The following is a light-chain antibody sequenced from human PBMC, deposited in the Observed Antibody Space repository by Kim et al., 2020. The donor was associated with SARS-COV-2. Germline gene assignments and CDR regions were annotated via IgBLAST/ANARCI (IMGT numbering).Light chain of an antibody. J-gene: IGLJ2*01. Sequence: SYELTQPPSVSVSPGQTASITGSGDKLGDKYACWYQQKQGQSPVLVIYQDSRRPSGIPERFSGSNPGNTATLTISGTQAMDEADYYCQAWDSSTVVFGGG. CDR2: QDS. CDR1: KLGDKY. CDR3: QAWDSSTVV. V-gene: IGLV3-1*01.